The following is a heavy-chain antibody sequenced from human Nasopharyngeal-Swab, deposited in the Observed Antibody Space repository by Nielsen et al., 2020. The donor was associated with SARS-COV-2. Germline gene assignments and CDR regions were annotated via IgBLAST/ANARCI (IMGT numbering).Heavy chain of an antibody. Sequence: GESLKISCAASGFTFSSYDMHWVRQATGKGLEWVSAIGTAGDTYYPGSVEGRFTISRENAKNSLYLQMNSLRAGDTAVYYCARDPSSGWYPSYYYGMDVWGQGTTVTVSS. CDR2: IGTAGDT. V-gene: IGHV3-13*04. CDR1: GFTFSSYD. CDR3: ARDPSSGWYPSYYYGMDV. D-gene: IGHD6-19*01. J-gene: IGHJ6*02.